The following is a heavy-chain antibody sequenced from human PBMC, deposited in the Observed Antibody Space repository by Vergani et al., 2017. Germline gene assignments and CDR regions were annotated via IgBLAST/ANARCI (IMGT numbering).Heavy chain of an antibody. CDR1: GFTFSSYS. V-gene: IGHV3-21*01. CDR3: ARDNGGNSEDEIDY. J-gene: IGHJ4*02. D-gene: IGHD4-23*01. Sequence: EVQLVESGGGLVKPGGSLRLSCAASGFTFSSYSMNWVRQAPGKGLEWVSSISSSSSYIYYADSVKGRFTISRDNTKNSLYLRMNSLRAEDTAVYDCARDNGGNSEDEIDYGGQGTLVTVSS. CDR2: ISSSSSYI.